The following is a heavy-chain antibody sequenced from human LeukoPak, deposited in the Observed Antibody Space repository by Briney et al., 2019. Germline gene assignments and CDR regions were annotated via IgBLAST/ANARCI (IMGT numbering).Heavy chain of an antibody. V-gene: IGHV1-2*02. CDR2: INPNSGRT. D-gene: IGHD3-22*01. Sequence: ASVKVSCRTSGYTFTGYYMHWIRQAPGQGLEWMGWINPNSGRTNYAQKFQGRVTMTRDTSINTAYMELSRLASDDTALYYCARGTYYDSSAYSGVRLFDYWGQGTLVTVSS. CDR3: ARGTYYDSSAYSGVRLFDY. CDR1: GYTFTGYY. J-gene: IGHJ4*02.